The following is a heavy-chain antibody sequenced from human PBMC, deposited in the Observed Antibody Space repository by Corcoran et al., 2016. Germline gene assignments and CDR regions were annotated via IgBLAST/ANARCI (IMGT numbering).Heavy chain of an antibody. CDR1: GYTFTSYY. CDR3: ARDIAYCGGDCYPPYYFDY. V-gene: IGHV1-46*01. J-gene: IGHJ4*02. CDR2: INPSGGST. Sequence: QVQLVQSGAEVKKPGASVKVSCKASGYTFTSYYMHWVRQAPGQGLEWMGIINPSGGSTSYAQKFQGRVTMTRDTSTSPVYMELSSLRSEDTAVDYCARDIAYCGGDCYPPYYFDYWGQGTLVTVSS. D-gene: IGHD2-21*02.